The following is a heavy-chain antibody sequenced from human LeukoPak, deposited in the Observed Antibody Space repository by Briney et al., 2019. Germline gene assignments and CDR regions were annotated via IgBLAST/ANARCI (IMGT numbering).Heavy chain of an antibody. Sequence: SETLSLTCAVYGGSFSVYYWSWIRQPPGKGLEWIGEINHSGSTNYNPSLKSRVTISVDTSKNQFSLKLSSVTAADTAVYYCARGRGYYYYYMDVWGKGTTVTVSS. CDR3: ARGRGYYYYYMDV. J-gene: IGHJ6*03. V-gene: IGHV4-34*01. CDR2: INHSGST. CDR1: GGSFSVYY. D-gene: IGHD3-10*01.